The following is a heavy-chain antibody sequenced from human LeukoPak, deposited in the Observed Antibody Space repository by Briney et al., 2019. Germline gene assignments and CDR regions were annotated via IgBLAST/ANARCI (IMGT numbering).Heavy chain of an antibody. CDR1: GFTFSSYE. Sequence: PGGSLRLSCAASGFTFSSYEMNWVRQAPGKGLEWLSYIIGSGSTTQYAVSVRDRFTISRDNDKNAVYLQMNSLRADDTAIYYCVRDRGGAYSGDNLFDPWGQGTLVTVSS. J-gene: IGHJ5*02. D-gene: IGHD2-21*01. CDR3: VRDRGGAYSGDNLFDP. V-gene: IGHV3-48*03. CDR2: IIGSGSTT.